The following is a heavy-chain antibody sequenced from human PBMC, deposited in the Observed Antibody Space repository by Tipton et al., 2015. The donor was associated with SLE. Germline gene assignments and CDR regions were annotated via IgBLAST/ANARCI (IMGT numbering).Heavy chain of an antibody. CDR3: ARDGGIWFSPRGSNCYCYDGMDV. V-gene: IGHV1-18*01. J-gene: IGHJ6*02. CDR2: ISAYNGNT. D-gene: IGHD3-10*01. Sequence: QLVQSGAEVKKPGDSVKVSCKASGYTFTSYGISWVRQAPGQGLEWMGWISAYNGNTNYAQKLQGRVTMTTDTSTSTAYMELRSLGSDDPAVEYCARDGGIWFSPRGSNCYCYDGMDVWGQGTTVTGSS. CDR1: GYTFTSYG.